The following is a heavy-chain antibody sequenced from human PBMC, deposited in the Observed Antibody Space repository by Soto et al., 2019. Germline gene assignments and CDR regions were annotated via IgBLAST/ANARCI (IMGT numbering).Heavy chain of an antibody. CDR2: IDPSDSYT. CDR1: GYSFTSYW. D-gene: IGHD2-2*01. V-gene: IGHV5-10-1*01. Sequence: EVQLVQSGAEVKKPGESLRISCKGSGYSFTSYWISWVRQMPGKGLEWMGRIDPSDSYTNYSPSFQGHVTISADKSISTAYLQWSSLKASDTAMYYCASLVVPAAVGNAFDIWGQGTMVTVSS. J-gene: IGHJ3*02. CDR3: ASLVVPAAVGNAFDI.